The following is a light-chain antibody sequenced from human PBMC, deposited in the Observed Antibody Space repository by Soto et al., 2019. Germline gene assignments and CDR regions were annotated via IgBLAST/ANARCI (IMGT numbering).Light chain of an antibody. V-gene: IGLV1-44*01. CDR2: SNN. J-gene: IGLJ2*01. CDR3: AAWDDSLNVVV. CDR1: SSNIGSNT. Sequence: QSVLTQPPSASGTPRQRVTISCSGSSSNIGSNTVNWYQQLPGTAPKLLIYSNNQRPSGVPDGFSGSKSGTSASLAISGLQSEDEADYYCAAWDDSLNVVVFGGGTKLTVL.